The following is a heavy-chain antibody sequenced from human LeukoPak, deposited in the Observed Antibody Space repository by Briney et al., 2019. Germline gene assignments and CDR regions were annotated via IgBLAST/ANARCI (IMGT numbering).Heavy chain of an antibody. V-gene: IGHV3-23*01. CDR3: AKDPNGDYIGTFDI. CDR1: QFKFNNYG. D-gene: IGHD4-17*01. CDR2: ITGSGGRT. J-gene: IGHJ3*02. Sequence: GGSLRLSCATSQFKFNNYGMTWVRQAPGKGLEWVSSITGSGGRTQYADSVQGRFTISRDNSKNTLYLQMNSLRAEDTAVYYCAKDPNGDYIGTFDIWGQGTMVTVSS.